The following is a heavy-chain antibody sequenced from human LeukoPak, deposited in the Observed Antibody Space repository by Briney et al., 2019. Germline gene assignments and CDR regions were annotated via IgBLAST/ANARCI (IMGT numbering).Heavy chain of an antibody. CDR1: GFTFNSDA. V-gene: IGHV3-23*01. Sequence: PGGSLRLSCAASGFTFNSDAMSWVRQAPGKGLEWVSVISASGASPYYADSVKGRFTISRDNSKNTLYLQMNSLRAEDTAVYYCAKGAVAGTYYFDYWGQGTLVTVSS. D-gene: IGHD6-19*01. CDR2: ISASGASP. CDR3: AKGAVAGTYYFDY. J-gene: IGHJ4*02.